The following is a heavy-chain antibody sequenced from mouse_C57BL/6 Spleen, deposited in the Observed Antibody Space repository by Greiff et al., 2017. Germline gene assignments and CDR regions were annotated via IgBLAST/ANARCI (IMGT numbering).Heavy chain of an antibody. CDR2: IYPGDGDT. V-gene: IGHV1-82*01. CDR3: ASGGYSNYDYYAMDY. Sequence: LVESGPELVKPGASVKISCKASGYAFSSSWMNWVKQRPGKGLEWIGRIYPGDGDTNYNGKFKGKATLTADKSSSTAYMQLSSLTSEDSAVYFCASGGYSNYDYYAMDYWGQGTSVTVSS. D-gene: IGHD2-5*01. CDR1: GYAFSSSW. J-gene: IGHJ4*01.